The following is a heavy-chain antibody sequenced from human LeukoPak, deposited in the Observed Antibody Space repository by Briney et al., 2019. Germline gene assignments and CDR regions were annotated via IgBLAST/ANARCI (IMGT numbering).Heavy chain of an antibody. V-gene: IGHV3-23*01. CDR2: ISGSGGST. J-gene: IGHJ4*02. CDR3: AKFPHDNDDYFDY. CDR1: GFTFSSYA. D-gene: IGHD3-9*01. Sequence: GGSLRLPCAASGFTFSSYAMSWVRQAPGKGLEWVSAISGSGGSTYYADSVKGRFTISRDNSKNTLYLQMNSLRAEDTAVYYCAKFPHDNDDYFDYWGQGTLVTVSS.